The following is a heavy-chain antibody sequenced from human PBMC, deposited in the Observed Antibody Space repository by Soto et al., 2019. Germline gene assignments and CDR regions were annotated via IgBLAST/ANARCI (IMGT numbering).Heavy chain of an antibody. CDR1: GYTFTSYA. CDR2: INAGNGNT. D-gene: IGHD3-22*01. Sequence: ASVKVSCKASGYTFTSYAIHWVRQAPGQRLVWMGWINAGNGNTKYSQKFQGRVTITRDTSASTAYMELSSLRSDDTAVYYCARGTPLYYYDSSGYYKPNYYYYYGMDVWGQGTTVTVSS. J-gene: IGHJ6*02. V-gene: IGHV1-3*01. CDR3: ARGTPLYYYDSSGYYKPNYYYYYGMDV.